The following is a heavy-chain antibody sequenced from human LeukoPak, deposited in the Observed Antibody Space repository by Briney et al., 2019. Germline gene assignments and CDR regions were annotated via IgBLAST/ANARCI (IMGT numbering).Heavy chain of an antibody. CDR3: AKDRLLLKDYGSASAFDY. J-gene: IGHJ4*02. V-gene: IGHV3-30*02. Sequence: PGGSLRLSCAASGFTFSSYGMHWVRQAPGKGLEWVAFIRYDGSNKYYADSVKGRFTISRDNSKNTLYLQMNSLRAEDTAVYYCAKDRLLLKDYGSASAFDYWGQGTLVTVSS. CDR2: IRYDGSNK. CDR1: GFTFSSYG. D-gene: IGHD3-10*01.